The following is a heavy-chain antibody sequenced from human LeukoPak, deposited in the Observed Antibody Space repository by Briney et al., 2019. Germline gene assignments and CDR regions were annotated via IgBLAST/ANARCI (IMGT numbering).Heavy chain of an antibody. J-gene: IGHJ4*02. CDR3: ASSTYCGGDCLDY. D-gene: IGHD2-21*02. CDR2: IYYSGST. V-gene: IGHV4-59*06. CDR1: GGSMNSFY. Sequence: SETLSLTCTVSGGSMNSFYWNWIRQSPGKGLECIGYIYYSGSTYYNPSLKSRVTISVDTSKNQFSLKLSSVTAADTAVYYCASSTYCGGDCLDYWGQRTLVTVSS.